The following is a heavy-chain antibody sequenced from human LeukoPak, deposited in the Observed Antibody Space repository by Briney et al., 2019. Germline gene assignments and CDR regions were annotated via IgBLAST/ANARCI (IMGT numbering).Heavy chain of an antibody. CDR3: ARGRGRGKYSGYDYYFDY. CDR1: GYTFTSYD. J-gene: IGHJ4*02. D-gene: IGHD5-12*01. Sequence: ASVKLSCKASGYTFTSYDINWVRQATGQGLEWMGWMNPNSGNTGYAQKFQGRVTMTRNTSISTAYMELSSLRSEDTAVYYCARGRGRGKYSGYDYYFDYWGQGTLVTVSS. V-gene: IGHV1-8*01. CDR2: MNPNSGNT.